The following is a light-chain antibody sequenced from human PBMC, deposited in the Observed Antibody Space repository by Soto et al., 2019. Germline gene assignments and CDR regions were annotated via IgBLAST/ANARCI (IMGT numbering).Light chain of an antibody. CDR2: SAS. CDR1: QTISRY. CDR3: QLSDITPVT. Sequence: DIQMTQSQSSLSASVGDRVTITCRASQTISRYLNWYQQRPGKAPNLLIYSASSLQSGFPSRFSDSVSGTDFTLTISGLQPEDVATYYCQLSDITPVTFGEGARVDIK. J-gene: IGKJ1*01. V-gene: IGKV1-39*01.